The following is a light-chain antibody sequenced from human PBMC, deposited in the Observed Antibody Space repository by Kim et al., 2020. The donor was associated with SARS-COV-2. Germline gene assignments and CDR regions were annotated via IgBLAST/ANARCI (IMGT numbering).Light chain of an antibody. CDR1: QDISNE. J-gene: IGKJ1*01. Sequence: ESVRDRVTITCRASQDISNELSWYQQISGKPPKLLIYAASNLQSGVPSRFSGSGSGTYFTLTITSLQSEDFATYYCLQDSKYPRTFGQGTKVDIK. CDR3: LQDSKYPRT. V-gene: IGKV1-6*01. CDR2: AAS.